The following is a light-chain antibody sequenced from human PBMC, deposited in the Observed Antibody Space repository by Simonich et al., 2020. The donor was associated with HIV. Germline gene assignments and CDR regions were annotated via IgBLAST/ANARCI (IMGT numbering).Light chain of an antibody. CDR3: QQYNKWPLT. J-gene: IGKJ4*01. CDR2: GAS. Sequence: EIVMTPSPVTLSVSPGERATLSCRVSQSVRNTLAWSQQKPGQAPRLLIYGASTRATGVPDRFSGSGSGTEFSLTISSLQSEDSAVYYCQQYNKWPLTFGGGTKVEIK. CDR1: QSVRNT. V-gene: IGKV3-15*01.